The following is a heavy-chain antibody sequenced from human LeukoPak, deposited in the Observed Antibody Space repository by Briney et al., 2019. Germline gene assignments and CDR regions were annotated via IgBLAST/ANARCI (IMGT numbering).Heavy chain of an antibody. D-gene: IGHD3-16*01. Sequence: GGSLRLSCAASGLSVSTNSMSWVRQAPGKGLEWVSAISGRDGSTYYADSVKGRFTISRDNSKNTLYLQMNSLRAEDTAVYYCAKSGGVRFDPWGQGTLVTVSS. CDR2: ISGRDGST. V-gene: IGHV3-23*01. CDR3: AKSGGVRFDP. CDR1: GLSVSTNS. J-gene: IGHJ5*02.